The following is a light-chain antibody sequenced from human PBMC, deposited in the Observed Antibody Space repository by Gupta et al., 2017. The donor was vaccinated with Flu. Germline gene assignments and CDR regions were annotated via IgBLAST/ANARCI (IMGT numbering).Light chain of an antibody. CDR3: QQRYSTPFT. V-gene: IGKV1-39*01. J-gene: IGKJ3*01. CDR2: AAS. Sequence: PSSLSASVGDRVTITCRASQRISRYLYWYQQKPGKAPKLLIYAASRVKSGVPSRFSGSGSGTDFTLTISSRQPEDFATYYCQQRYSTPFTFGHGTKVDIK. CDR1: QRISRY.